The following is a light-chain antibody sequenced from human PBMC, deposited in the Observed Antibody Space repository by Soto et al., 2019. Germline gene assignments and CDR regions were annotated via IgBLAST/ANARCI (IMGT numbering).Light chain of an antibody. CDR2: GAS. CDR1: QSVRGN. CDR3: QQYNRPPLT. J-gene: IGKJ1*01. Sequence: EIVLTQSPGTLSLSPGERATLSCRASQSVRGNLAWYQQKPGQSPRLLIYGASARATGIPARFSGSGSGTEFTLTISSLQSEDFAVYYCQQYNRPPLTLGQGTKVEI. V-gene: IGKV3-15*01.